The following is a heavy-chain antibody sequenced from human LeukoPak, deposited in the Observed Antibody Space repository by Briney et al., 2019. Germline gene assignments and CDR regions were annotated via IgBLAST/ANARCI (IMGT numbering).Heavy chain of an antibody. D-gene: IGHD6-13*01. CDR3: ARVAAAAGTLLSAFDI. CDR1: GGSISSYY. Sequence: SSETLSLTCTVSGGSISSYYWSWIRQPPGKGLEWIGYIYYSGSTNYNPSLKSRVTISVDTSKNQFSLKLSSVTAADTAVYCCARVAAAAGTLLSAFDIWGQGTMVTVSS. V-gene: IGHV4-59*01. CDR2: IYYSGST. J-gene: IGHJ3*02.